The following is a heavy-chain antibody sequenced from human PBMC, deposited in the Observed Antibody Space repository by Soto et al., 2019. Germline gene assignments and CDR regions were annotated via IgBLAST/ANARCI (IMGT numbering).Heavy chain of an antibody. CDR2: IYYSGST. D-gene: IGHD4-17*01. J-gene: IGHJ3*02. V-gene: IGHV4-31*03. CDR1: GGSISIGGYY. Sequence: KPSETLSLTCTVSGGSISIGGYYWSWIRHHPGKGLEWIGYIYYSGSTYYNPSLKSRVTISVDTSKNQFSLKLSSVTAADTAVYYCARGGSYGDYEAVVGNRGDDAFDIWGQGTMVTVSS. CDR3: ARGGSYGDYEAVVGNRGDDAFDI.